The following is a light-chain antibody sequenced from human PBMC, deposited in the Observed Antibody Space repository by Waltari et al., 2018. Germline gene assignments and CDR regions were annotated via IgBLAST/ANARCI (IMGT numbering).Light chain of an antibody. CDR1: SRDVGYYNA. CDR2: EGS. Sequence: GLAQPASVSGSTGQSITNACTENSRDVGYYNAVTWYQHHPGEAPKLLLYEGSVRPSGVSNRFSGSKSGNTASLTISGLQAEDESDYYCCSYAGGHTLVFGGGTKLTVL. J-gene: IGLJ2*01. V-gene: IGLV2-23*01. CDR3: CSYAGGHTLV.